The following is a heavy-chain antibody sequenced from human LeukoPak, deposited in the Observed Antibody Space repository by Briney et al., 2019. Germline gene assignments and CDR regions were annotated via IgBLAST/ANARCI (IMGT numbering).Heavy chain of an antibody. J-gene: IGHJ6*02. V-gene: IGHV3-7*01. D-gene: IGHD3-16*01. CDR3: ATYTHWVAGDV. CDR2: MNQDGSEK. CDR1: GFTFSDSS. Sequence: GGSLRLSCAASGFTFSDSSMSWVRQAPGKGLEWVANMNQDGSEKDYVDSVKGRLTISRDTARKSLYLEMGSLRAEDTAVYYCATYTHWVAGDVWGQGTTVTVSS.